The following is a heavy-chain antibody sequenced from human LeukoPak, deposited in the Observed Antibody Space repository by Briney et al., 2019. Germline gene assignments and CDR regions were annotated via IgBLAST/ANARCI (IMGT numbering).Heavy chain of an antibody. CDR1: GGSISSYY. J-gene: IGHJ6*02. Sequence: PSETLSLTCTVSGGSISSYYWSWIRQPPGKGLEWIGYIYYSGSTNYNPSLKSRVTISVDTSKNQFSLKLSSVTAADTAVYYCARLSTYGSGSMTYYYGMDVWGQGTTVTVSS. CDR3: ARLSTYGSGSMTYYYGMDV. D-gene: IGHD3-10*01. V-gene: IGHV4-59*08. CDR2: IYYSGST.